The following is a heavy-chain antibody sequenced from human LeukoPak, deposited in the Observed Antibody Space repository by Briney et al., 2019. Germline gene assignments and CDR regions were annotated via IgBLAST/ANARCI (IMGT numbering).Heavy chain of an antibody. D-gene: IGHD3-9*01. V-gene: IGHV3-35*02. CDR2: VSWNGSRT. Sequence: GGSLRLSCAASEFTFSNSDMNWVHQAPGKGLEGVSGVSWNGSRTHYADSVKGQFITSRDNSRNTLCLQTNSLRAEDTAVYYCVRNPVNYDILTGYYNLPYYFDYWGQGTLVTVSS. CDR1: EFTFSNSD. CDR3: VRNPVNYDILTGYYNLPYYFDY. J-gene: IGHJ4*02.